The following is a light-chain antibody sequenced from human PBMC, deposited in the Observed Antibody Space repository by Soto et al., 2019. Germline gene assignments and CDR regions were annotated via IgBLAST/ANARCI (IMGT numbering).Light chain of an antibody. CDR3: QQYNSYSRT. J-gene: IGKJ1*01. Sequence: DLQMTKSPSTLSASVGDRVTITCRASQSSSNWLAWYQQKPGKAPKLLIYQASSLESGVPSRFSVSGSGTEFSLTSSSLQPDDFATYYCQQYNSYSRTFGKGTKVESK. V-gene: IGKV1-5*03. CDR2: QAS. CDR1: QSSSNW.